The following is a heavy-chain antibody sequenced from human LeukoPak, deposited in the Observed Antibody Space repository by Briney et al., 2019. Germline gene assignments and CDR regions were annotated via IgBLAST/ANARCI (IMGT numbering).Heavy chain of an antibody. CDR3: ARVRAFGVVIIGYYYYMDV. Sequence: SETLSLTCTVSGGSISSSSYYWGWIRQPPGKGLEWIGSIYYSGSTYYNPSLKSRVTISVDTSKNQFSLKLSSVTAADTAVYYCARVRAFGVVIIGYYYYMDVWGKGITVTVSS. J-gene: IGHJ6*03. D-gene: IGHD3-3*01. CDR2: IYYSGST. CDR1: GGSISSSSYY. V-gene: IGHV4-39*07.